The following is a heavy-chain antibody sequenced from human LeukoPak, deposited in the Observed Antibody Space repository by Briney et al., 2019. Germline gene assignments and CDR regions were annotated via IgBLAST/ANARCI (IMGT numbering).Heavy chain of an antibody. D-gene: IGHD5-24*01. CDR3: ASQRWLQSSIDY. CDR1: GFTFSSYS. CDR2: IKQDGSEK. J-gene: IGHJ4*02. V-gene: IGHV3-7*01. Sequence: GSLRLSCAASGFTFSSYSMNWVRQAPGKGLEWVANIKQDGSEKYYVDSVKGRFTISRDNAKNSLYLQMNSLRAEDTAVYYCASQRWLQSSIDYWGQGTLVTVSS.